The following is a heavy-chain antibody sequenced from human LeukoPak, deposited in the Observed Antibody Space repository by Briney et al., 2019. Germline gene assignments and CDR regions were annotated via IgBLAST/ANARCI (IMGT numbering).Heavy chain of an antibody. Sequence: GESLKISCQGAGYIFKNHWIGWVRQTPERVLEWMAIIFPGDSDTRYSPSFQGQVTISADKSISTAYLQWSSLKASDTAMYYCARHYQPAYYDFWSGYYQTYNWFDPWGQGTLVTVSS. CDR3: ARHYQPAYYDFWSGYYQTYNWFDP. D-gene: IGHD3-3*01. CDR1: GYIFKNHW. V-gene: IGHV5-51*01. J-gene: IGHJ5*02. CDR2: IFPGDSDT.